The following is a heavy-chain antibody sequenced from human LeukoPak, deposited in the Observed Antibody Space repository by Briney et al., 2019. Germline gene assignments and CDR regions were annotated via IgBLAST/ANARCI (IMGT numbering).Heavy chain of an antibody. CDR2: INPNSCGT. CDR3: ARAAAGTGGYFDY. D-gene: IGHD6-13*01. Sequence: ASVKVSCKASVYTFTGYYMHWVRHSPGQGLEWMGWINPNSCGTNYAQNFQGRVTMTRDTSISTAYMELSRLRSDDTAVYYCARAAAGTGGYFDYWGQGTLVTVSS. J-gene: IGHJ4*02. CDR1: VYTFTGYY. V-gene: IGHV1-2*02.